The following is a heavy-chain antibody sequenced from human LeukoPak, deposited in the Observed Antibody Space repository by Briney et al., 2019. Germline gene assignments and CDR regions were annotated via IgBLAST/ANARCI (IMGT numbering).Heavy chain of an antibody. CDR1: GFIFRSHG. CDR2: ISPGGNTI. CDR3: ARVRGPTVTTMYFDY. D-gene: IGHD4-17*01. V-gene: IGHV3-48*03. J-gene: IGHJ4*02. Sequence: GGALRLSCAGSGFIFRSHGMIWVRQAPGRGLEGVLYISPGGNTIYYADSMKGRFTVSRDDAKNSLSLHMNSLRAEDTAVYYCARVRGPTVTTMYFDYWGQGTLVTVSS.